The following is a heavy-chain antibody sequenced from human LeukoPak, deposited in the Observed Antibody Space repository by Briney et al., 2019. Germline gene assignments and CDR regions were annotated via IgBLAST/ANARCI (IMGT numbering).Heavy chain of an antibody. D-gene: IGHD3-3*01. J-gene: IGHJ5*02. CDR1: GGSFSGYY. V-gene: IGHV4-34*01. Sequence: PSETLSLTCAVYGGSFSGYYWSWIRQPPGKGLEWIGEINHSGRTNYNPSLKSRVTISVDTSKNQFSLKLSSVTAADTAVYYCARGFYPRYYDFWSGSDWFDPWGQGTLVTVSS. CDR3: ARGFYPRYYDFWSGSDWFDP. CDR2: INHSGRT.